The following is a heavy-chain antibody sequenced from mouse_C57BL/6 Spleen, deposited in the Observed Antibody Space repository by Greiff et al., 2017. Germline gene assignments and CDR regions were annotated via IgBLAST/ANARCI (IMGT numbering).Heavy chain of an antibody. V-gene: IGHV1-80*01. D-gene: IGHD2-3*01. CDR3: ARRGGYYYFDY. CDR1: GYAFSSYW. CDR2: IYPGDGDT. Sequence: VQVVESGAELVKPGASVKISCKASGYAFSSYWMNWVKQRPGKGLEWIGQIYPGDGDTNYNGKFKGKATLTADKSSSTAYMQLSSLTSEDSAVYFCARRGGYYYFDYWGQGTTLTVSS. J-gene: IGHJ2*01.